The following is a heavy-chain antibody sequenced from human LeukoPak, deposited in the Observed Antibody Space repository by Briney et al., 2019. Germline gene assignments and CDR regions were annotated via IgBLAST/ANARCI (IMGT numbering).Heavy chain of an antibody. D-gene: IGHD2-15*01. CDR1: GGTFSSYA. J-gene: IGHJ4*02. CDR2: IIPIFGTA. CDR3: ARGKIQCSGGSCYLPDY. Sequence: ASVKVSCKASGGTFSSYAISWVRQAPGQGLEWMGGIIPIFGTANYAQKFQGRVTITADESTSTAYMELSSLRSEDTAVYYCARGKIQCSGGSCYLPDYWGQGTLVTVSS. V-gene: IGHV1-69*13.